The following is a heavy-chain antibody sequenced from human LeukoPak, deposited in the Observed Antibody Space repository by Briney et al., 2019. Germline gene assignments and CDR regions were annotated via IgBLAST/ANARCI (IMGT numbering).Heavy chain of an antibody. CDR3: ARALVDGYNSGLGY. D-gene: IGHD5-24*01. Sequence: SETLSLTCAVSGGSISSSNWWSWVRQPPGKGLEWIGEIDHSGSTNYNPSLKSRVTISIDKSKNQFSLKLSSVTAADTAVYYCARALVDGYNSGLGYWGQGTLVTVSS. J-gene: IGHJ4*02. V-gene: IGHV4-4*02. CDR2: IDHSGST. CDR1: GGSISSSNW.